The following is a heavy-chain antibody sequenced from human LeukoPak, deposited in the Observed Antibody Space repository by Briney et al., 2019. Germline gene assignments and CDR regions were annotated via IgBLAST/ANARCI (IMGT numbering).Heavy chain of an antibody. Sequence: GEPLKIPCKGSGYSFTSYWIGWVRPMPGKGLEWMGIIYPGDSDTRYSPSFQGQVTISADKSISTAYLQWSSLKASDTAMYYCARHSNIYSGYDFIDYWGQGTLVTVSS. CDR3: ARHSNIYSGYDFIDY. D-gene: IGHD5-12*01. V-gene: IGHV5-51*01. J-gene: IGHJ4*02. CDR1: GYSFTSYW. CDR2: IYPGDSDT.